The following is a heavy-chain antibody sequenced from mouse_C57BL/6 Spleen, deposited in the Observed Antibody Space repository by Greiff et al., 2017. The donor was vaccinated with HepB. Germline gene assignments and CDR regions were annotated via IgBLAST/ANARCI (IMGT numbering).Heavy chain of an antibody. J-gene: IGHJ2*01. CDR2: IYPSDSET. Sequence: VQLQQPGAELVRPGSSVKLSCKASGYTFTSYWMDWVKQRPGQGLEWIGNIYPSDSETHYNQKFKDKATLTVDKSSSTAYMQLSSLTSEDSAVYYCASNYYGSSYYWGQGTTLTVSS. V-gene: IGHV1-61*01. D-gene: IGHD1-1*01. CDR3: ASNYYGSSYY. CDR1: GYTFTSYW.